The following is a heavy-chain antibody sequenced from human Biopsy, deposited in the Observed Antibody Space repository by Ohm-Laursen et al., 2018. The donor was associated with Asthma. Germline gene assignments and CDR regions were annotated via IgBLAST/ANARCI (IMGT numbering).Heavy chain of an antibody. D-gene: IGHD1-1*01. V-gene: IGHV1-69*13. CDR2: IIPLYRTV. CDR1: GDIFSVFG. J-gene: IGHJ4*02. Sequence: GASVKVSCNSSGDIFSVFGVNWVRQAPGQGLEWMGEIIPLYRTVNYAQRFQGRVTITADESTTTSYMELSSLKSDDTAVYYCATDLWNPQKDYDYWGQGTLVTVSS. CDR3: ATDLWNPQKDYDY.